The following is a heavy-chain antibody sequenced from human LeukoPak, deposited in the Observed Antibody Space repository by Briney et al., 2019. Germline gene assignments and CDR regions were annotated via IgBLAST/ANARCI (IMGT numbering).Heavy chain of an antibody. CDR1: GYTFTSYG. J-gene: IGHJ5*02. CDR3: ARGLRFLEWLLSWFDP. V-gene: IGHV1-8*01. Sequence: ASVTVSCKPSGYTFTSYGINWVGQAPGEGLEWMGWMNPNSGNTVYAQKFQGRVTMTRNTSISTAYMELSSLRSEDTAVYYCARGLRFLEWLLSWFDPWGQGTLVTVSS. D-gene: IGHD3-3*01. CDR2: MNPNSGNT.